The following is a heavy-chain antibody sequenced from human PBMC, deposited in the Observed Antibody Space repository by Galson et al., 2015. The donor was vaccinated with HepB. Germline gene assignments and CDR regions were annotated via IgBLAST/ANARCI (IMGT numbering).Heavy chain of an antibody. CDR1: GGSFNSYY. CDR2: INHSGST. J-gene: IGHJ4*02. D-gene: IGHD3-3*01. V-gene: IGHV4-34*01. Sequence: LSLTCAVYGGSFNSYYWSWIRQPPGKGLEWIGEINHSGSTNYNPSLKSRVTISVDTSKNQFSLKLSSVTAADTAVYYCARGPTKRVVKPRYYFDYWGQGTLVTVSS. CDR3: ARGPTKRVVKPRYYFDY.